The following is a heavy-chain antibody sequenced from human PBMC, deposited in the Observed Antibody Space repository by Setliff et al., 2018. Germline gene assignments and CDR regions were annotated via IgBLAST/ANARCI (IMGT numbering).Heavy chain of an antibody. CDR2: IYHSGST. D-gene: IGHD3-16*02. CDR3: ARGKVLYDYVWGSYRYEDYYYGMDV. V-gene: IGHV4-38-2*01. J-gene: IGHJ6*02. Sequence: SETLSLTCAVSGYSISSGYYWGWIRRPPGKGLEWIGNIYHSGSTYYNPSLKSRVTISVDTSKNQFSLKLSSVTAADTAVYYCARGKVLYDYVWGSYRYEDYYYGMDVWGQGTTVTVSS. CDR1: GYSISSGYY.